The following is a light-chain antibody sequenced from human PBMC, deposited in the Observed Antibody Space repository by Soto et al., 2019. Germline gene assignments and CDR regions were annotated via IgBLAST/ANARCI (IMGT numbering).Light chain of an antibody. V-gene: IGKV3-15*01. CDR3: QQYNKWALT. J-gene: IGKJ4*01. CDR2: HAS. CDR1: QRFSNN. Sequence: EIVMTQSPATLSVSPGERATLSCRASQRFSNNSAWYQQTPCQAPRLLIYHASTRATGIPARFSGSGSGTEFTLTISSLQSEDFAVYYCQQYNKWALTFGGGTKVEIK.